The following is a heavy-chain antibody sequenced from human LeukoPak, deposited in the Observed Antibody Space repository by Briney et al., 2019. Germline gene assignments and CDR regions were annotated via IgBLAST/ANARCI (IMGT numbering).Heavy chain of an antibody. D-gene: IGHD3-10*01. J-gene: IGHJ2*01. Sequence: EASVKVSCKASGGTFSSYAISWVRQAPGQGLEWMGRIIPIFGTANYAQKFQGRVTITTDESTSTAYMELSSLRSEDTAVYYCANSPGYYRASGPDCYFDLWGRGTLVTVSS. V-gene: IGHV1-69*05. CDR2: IIPIFGTA. CDR1: GGTFSSYA. CDR3: ANSPGYYRASGPDCYFDL.